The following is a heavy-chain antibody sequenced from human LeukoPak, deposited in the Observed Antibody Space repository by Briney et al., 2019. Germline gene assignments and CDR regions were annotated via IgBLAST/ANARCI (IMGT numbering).Heavy chain of an antibody. J-gene: IGHJ4*02. CDR3: ANTYYYGSGSYYRQYYFDY. CDR2: ISGSGGST. CDR1: GFTFSSYA. Sequence: PGGSLRLSCAASGFTFSSYAMNWVRQAPGKGLEWVSAISGSGGSTYYADSVKGRFTISRDNSKNTLYLQMNSLRAEDTAVYYCANTYYYGSGSYYRQYYFDYWGQGTLVTVSS. V-gene: IGHV3-23*01. D-gene: IGHD3-10*01.